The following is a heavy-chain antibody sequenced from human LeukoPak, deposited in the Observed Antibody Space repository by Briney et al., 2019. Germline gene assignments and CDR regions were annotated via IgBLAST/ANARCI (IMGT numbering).Heavy chain of an antibody. D-gene: IGHD6-19*01. V-gene: IGHV3-23*01. Sequence: GGSLRLSCAASGFTFSSYVMSWVRQAPGKGLEWVSDISGSGVSTYYADSVKGRFTISRDNSKNTLNLQMNSLRAEDTAVYYCARDSGYFDYWGQGTLVTVSS. CDR2: ISGSGVST. J-gene: IGHJ4*02. CDR1: GFTFSSYV. CDR3: ARDSGYFDY.